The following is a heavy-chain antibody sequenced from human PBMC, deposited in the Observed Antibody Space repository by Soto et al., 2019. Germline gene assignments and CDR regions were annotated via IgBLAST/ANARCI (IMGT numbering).Heavy chain of an antibody. CDR2: IIPIFGTA. D-gene: IGHD2-2*02. Sequence: GASVKVSCKASGGTFSSYAISWVRQAPGQGLEWMGGIIPIFGTANYAQKFQGRVTITADESTSTAYMELSSLRSEDTAVYYCALTRTEYCSSTSCYTYFDYWGQGTLVTVSS. V-gene: IGHV1-69*13. CDR3: ALTRTEYCSSTSCYTYFDY. J-gene: IGHJ4*02. CDR1: GGTFSSYA.